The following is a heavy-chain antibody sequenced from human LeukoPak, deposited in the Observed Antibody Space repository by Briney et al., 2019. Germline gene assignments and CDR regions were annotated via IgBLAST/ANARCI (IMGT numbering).Heavy chain of an antibody. CDR1: GYTLTESS. CDR3: ATASWREGHGGAFDI. V-gene: IGHV1-24*01. CDR2: FDPEDGET. J-gene: IGHJ3*02. Sequence: ASVKVSCKVSGYTLTESSMHWVRQAPGKGLEWMGGFDPEDGETIYAQKFQGRVTMTEDTSTDTAYMELSSLRSEDTAVYYCATASWREGHGGAFDIWGQGTMVTVSS. D-gene: IGHD6-13*01.